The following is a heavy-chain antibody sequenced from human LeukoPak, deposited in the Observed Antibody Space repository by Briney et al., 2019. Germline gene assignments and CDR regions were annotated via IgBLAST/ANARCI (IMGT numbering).Heavy chain of an antibody. J-gene: IGHJ4*02. CDR3: ARHLSSGWYSFEY. D-gene: IGHD6-19*01. Sequence: SETLSLTCTVSGGSISSYYWSWIRQPPGKGLEWIGYIYYSGSTNYNPSLESRVTISVDTSKNQFSLKLSSVTAADTAVYYCARHLSSGWYSFEYWGQGTLVTVSS. CDR2: IYYSGST. V-gene: IGHV4-59*08. CDR1: GGSISSYY.